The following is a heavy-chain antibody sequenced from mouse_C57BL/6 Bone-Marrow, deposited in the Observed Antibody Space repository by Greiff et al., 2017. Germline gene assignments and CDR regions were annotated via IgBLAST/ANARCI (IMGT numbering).Heavy chain of an antibody. CDR2: IDPNSGGT. Sequence: QVQLQQPGAELVKPGASVKLSCKASGYTFTSYWMHWVKQRPGRGLEWIGSIDPNSGGTKYNEKFKSKATLTVDKPSSTAYMQLSSLTSEDSAVYYCARGTTTVVANFDNWGQGTTLTVSS. V-gene: IGHV1-72*01. CDR1: GYTFTSYW. CDR3: ARGTTTVVANFDN. D-gene: IGHD1-1*01. J-gene: IGHJ2*01.